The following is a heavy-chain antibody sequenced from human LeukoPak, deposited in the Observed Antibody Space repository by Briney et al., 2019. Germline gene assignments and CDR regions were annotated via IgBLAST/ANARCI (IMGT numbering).Heavy chain of an antibody. J-gene: IGHJ3*02. CDR2: IYHSGST. CDR3: GRESKMGAIVAGAFDI. CDR1: GGSMNTYY. Sequence: SETLSLTCTVSGGSMNTYYWSWIRQTPGKGLECIGYIYHSGSTYYNPSLKSRVTISLDTSKNQFSLKLSSVTAADTAVYYCGRESKMGAIVAGAFDIWGQGTVVTVSS. V-gene: IGHV4-4*08. D-gene: IGHD1-26*01.